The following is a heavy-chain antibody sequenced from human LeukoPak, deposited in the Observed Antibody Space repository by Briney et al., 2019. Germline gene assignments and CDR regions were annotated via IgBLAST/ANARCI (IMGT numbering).Heavy chain of an antibody. Sequence: GGSLRLSCAASGFTFDDYAMHWVRQAPRKGLEWVSGISWNSGSIGYADSVKGRFTISRDNAKNSLYLQMNSLRAEDTALYYCAKDAFSGSYSLFDYWGQGTLVTVSS. CDR2: ISWNSGSI. V-gene: IGHV3-9*01. J-gene: IGHJ4*02. CDR3: AKDAFSGSYSLFDY. D-gene: IGHD1-26*01. CDR1: GFTFDDYA.